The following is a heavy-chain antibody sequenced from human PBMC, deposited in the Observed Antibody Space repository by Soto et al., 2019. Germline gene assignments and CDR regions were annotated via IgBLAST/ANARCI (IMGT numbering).Heavy chain of an antibody. CDR3: ASSCSSTSCHYYYYGMDV. J-gene: IGHJ6*02. CDR2: ISYDGSNK. V-gene: IGHV3-30*03. CDR1: GFTFSSYG. Sequence: GSLRLSCAGSGFTFSSYGMHWVRQAPGKGLEWVAVISYDGSNKYYADYVKGRFTISRYISKNTLYLQMNSLIAEDTAVYYCASSCSSTSCHYYYYGMDVWGQGTTVTVSS. D-gene: IGHD2-2*01.